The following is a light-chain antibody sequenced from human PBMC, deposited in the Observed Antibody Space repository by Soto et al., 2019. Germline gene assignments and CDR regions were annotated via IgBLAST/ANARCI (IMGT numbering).Light chain of an antibody. CDR3: SSYTSRSARV. J-gene: IGLJ2*01. CDR2: DVS. Sequence: QSALTQPASVSGSPGQSITISCTGTSSDVGGYNYVSWYQQHPGKASKLMIYDVSNRPSGVSNRFSGSKSGNTASLTISGLQAEDEADYYCSSYTSRSARVFGGGTKLTVL. V-gene: IGLV2-14*01. CDR1: SSDVGGYNY.